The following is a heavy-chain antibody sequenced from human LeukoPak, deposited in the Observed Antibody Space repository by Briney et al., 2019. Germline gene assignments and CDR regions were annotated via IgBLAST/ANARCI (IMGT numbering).Heavy chain of an antibody. Sequence: SETLSHTCTVSGGSISSYYWSWIRQPPGKGLEWIGYIYYSGVTNYNPSLKSRVTISVDTSKNQFSLKLNSVTAADTAVYYCARGNIAAAGSGWFGPWGQGTPVTVSS. CDR3: ARGNIAAAGSGWFGP. CDR2: IYYSGVT. D-gene: IGHD6-13*01. CDR1: GGSISSYY. V-gene: IGHV4-59*01. J-gene: IGHJ5*02.